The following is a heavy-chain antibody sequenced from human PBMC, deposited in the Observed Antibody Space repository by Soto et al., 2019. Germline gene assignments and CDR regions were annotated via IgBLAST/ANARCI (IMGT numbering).Heavy chain of an antibody. Sequence: LSLTCTVSGGSISSGGYYWSWIRQHPGKGLEWIGYIYYSGSTYYNPSLKSRVTISVDTSKNQFSLKLSSVTAADTAVYYCARRDYDSSYNWFDPWGQGTLVTVSS. D-gene: IGHD3-22*01. CDR1: GGSISSGGYY. V-gene: IGHV4-31*03. J-gene: IGHJ5*02. CDR3: ARRDYDSSYNWFDP. CDR2: IYYSGST.